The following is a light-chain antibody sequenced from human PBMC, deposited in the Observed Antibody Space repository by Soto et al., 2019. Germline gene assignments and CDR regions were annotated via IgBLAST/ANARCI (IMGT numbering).Light chain of an antibody. CDR2: DAS. J-gene: IGKJ2*01. Sequence: DIQMTQSPSTLSASVGDRVTITCRASQSISSWLAWYQQKPGKAPKLLIYDASSLESGVPSRFSGSGSGTEFTLTITGLQSADFATYYCQQYNSYLYTFGQGTKLEIK. V-gene: IGKV1-5*01. CDR1: QSISSW. CDR3: QQYNSYLYT.